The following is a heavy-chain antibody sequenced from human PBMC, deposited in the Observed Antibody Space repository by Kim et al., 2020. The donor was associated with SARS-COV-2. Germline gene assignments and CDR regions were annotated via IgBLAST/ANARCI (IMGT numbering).Heavy chain of an antibody. CDR1: GGSLTGYF. Sequence: SETLSLTYSVYGGSLTGYFWTWIRQPPGKGLEWIGEINHSRGIKYNPSLKSRVTISADTSKNQFSLRLISVSAADTAVYYCTRGWAGVVPSPLLGLGPHYDYYAMDVWGQGTTVTVSS. J-gene: IGHJ6*02. CDR2: INHSRGI. V-gene: IGHV4-34*01. CDR3: TRGWAGVVPSPLLGLGPHYDYYAMDV. D-gene: IGHD3-10*01.